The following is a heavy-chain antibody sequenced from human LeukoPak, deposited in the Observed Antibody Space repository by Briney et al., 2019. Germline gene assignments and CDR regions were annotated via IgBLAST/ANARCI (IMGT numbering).Heavy chain of an antibody. CDR1: GFTFSSYS. CDR2: ISSSSSYI. Sequence: GGSLRLSCAASGFTFSSYSMNWVRQAPGKGLEWVSSISSSSSYIYYADSVKGRFTISRDNAKNSLYLQMNSLRVEDTAVYYCARGGSIAARRDDYWGQGTLVTVSS. CDR3: ARGGSIAARRDDY. J-gene: IGHJ4*02. V-gene: IGHV3-21*01. D-gene: IGHD6-6*01.